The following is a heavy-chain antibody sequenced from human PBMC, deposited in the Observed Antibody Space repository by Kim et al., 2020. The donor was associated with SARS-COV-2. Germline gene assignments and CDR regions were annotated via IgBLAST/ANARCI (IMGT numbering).Heavy chain of an antibody. Sequence: ASVKVSCKASGYTFTSYAMHWVRQAPGQRLEWMGWINAGNGNTKYSQKFQGRVTITRDTSASTAYMELSSLRSEDTAVYYCARDLYSSGWYYYGMDVWGQGTTVTVSS. CDR3: ARDLYSSGWYYYGMDV. CDR1: GYTFTSYA. D-gene: IGHD6-19*01. V-gene: IGHV1-3*01. J-gene: IGHJ6*02. CDR2: INAGNGNT.